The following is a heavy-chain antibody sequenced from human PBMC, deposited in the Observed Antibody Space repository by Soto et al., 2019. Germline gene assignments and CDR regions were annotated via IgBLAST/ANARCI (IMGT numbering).Heavy chain of an antibody. D-gene: IGHD3-22*01. CDR1: GYSFTSYW. V-gene: IGHV5-51*01. J-gene: IGHJ4*02. CDR3: AIVYYYDSSGYYYFDY. CDR2: IYPGDSDT. Sequence: GESLKISCKGSGYSFTSYWIGWVRQMPGKGLEWMGIIYPGDSDTRYSPSFQGQVTISADKSISTAYLQWSSLKASDTAMYYCAIVYYYDSSGYYYFDYWGQGTLVTVSS.